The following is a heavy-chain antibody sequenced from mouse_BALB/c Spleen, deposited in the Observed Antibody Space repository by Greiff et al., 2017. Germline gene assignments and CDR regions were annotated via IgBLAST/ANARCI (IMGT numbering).Heavy chain of an antibody. CDR2: IYPGNGDT. CDR1: GYTFTSYN. CDR3: ARSLGY. Sequence: LQQPGAELVKPGASVKMSCKASGYTFTSYNMHWVKQTPGQGLEWIGAIYPGNGDTSYNQKFKGKATLTADKSSSTAYMQLSSLTSEDSAVYYCARSLGYWGQGTTLTVSS. J-gene: IGHJ2*01. V-gene: IGHV1-12*01.